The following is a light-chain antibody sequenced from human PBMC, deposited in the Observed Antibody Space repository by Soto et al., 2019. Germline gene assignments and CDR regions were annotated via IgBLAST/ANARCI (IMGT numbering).Light chain of an antibody. CDR1: QSVSSS. CDR3: QQRSNWPGT. J-gene: IGKJ1*01. CDR2: DAS. V-gene: IGKV3-11*01. Sequence: EIVLTQSPATLSLSPGERATLSCRASQSVSSSLAWYQQKPGQAPRLLIYDASNRATGIPARFSGSGSGTDFTLTIGSLEPEDLAVYYCQQRSNWPGTFGQGTKVDI.